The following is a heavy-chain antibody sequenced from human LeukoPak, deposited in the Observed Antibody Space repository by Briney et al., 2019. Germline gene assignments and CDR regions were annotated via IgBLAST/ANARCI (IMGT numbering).Heavy chain of an antibody. V-gene: IGHV4-39*01. Sequence: SETLSLTCTVSGGSISSSSYYWGWIRQPPGKGLEWIGSIYYSGSTYYNPSLKSRVTISVDTSKNQFSLKLSSVTAADTAVYYCARQSLLVAATYWYFDLWGRGTLVTVSS. CDR3: ARQSLLVAATYWYFDL. CDR2: IYYSGST. J-gene: IGHJ2*01. D-gene: IGHD2-15*01. CDR1: GGSISSSSYY.